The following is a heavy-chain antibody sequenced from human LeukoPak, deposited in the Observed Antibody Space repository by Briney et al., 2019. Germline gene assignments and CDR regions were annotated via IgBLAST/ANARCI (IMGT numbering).Heavy chain of an antibody. Sequence: SETLSLTCTASGASVSTYYWSWIRQPPGKGLEWIGYIDFSGSTSYNPSLKSRVTISVDTSKNQFSLKLSSVTVADTAVYYCARGSDYFDYWGQGTLVTVSS. V-gene: IGHV4-59*02. D-gene: IGHD1-26*01. CDR1: GASVSTYY. CDR3: ARGSDYFDY. J-gene: IGHJ4*02. CDR2: IDFSGST.